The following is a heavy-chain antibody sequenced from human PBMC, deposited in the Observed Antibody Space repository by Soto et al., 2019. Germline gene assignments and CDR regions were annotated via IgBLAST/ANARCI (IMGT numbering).Heavy chain of an antibody. CDR2: ISSSGSTI. J-gene: IGHJ6*02. D-gene: IGHD6-6*01. V-gene: IGHV3-48*03. CDR1: GFTFSSYQ. CDR3: ASQPRESIAALYYYGMDV. Sequence: EVQLVESGGGLVQPGGSLRLSCAASGFTFSSYQMNWVRQAPGKGLEWVSYISSSGSTIYYADSVKGRFTISRDNAKNSLYLQMNSLRAEDTAVYYCASQPRESIAALYYYGMDVWGQGTTVTVS.